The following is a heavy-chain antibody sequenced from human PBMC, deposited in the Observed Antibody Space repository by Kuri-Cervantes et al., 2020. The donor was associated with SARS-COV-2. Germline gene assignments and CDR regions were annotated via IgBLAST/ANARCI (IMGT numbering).Heavy chain of an antibody. Sequence: SETLSLTCTVSGGSISSSSYYWGWIRQPPGKGLEWIGSIYHSGSTYYNPSLKSRVTISVDTSKNQFSLKLRSVTAADTAVYYCAREVPSSLWFGELSNAFDIWGQGTMVTVSS. V-gene: IGHV4-39*07. CDR2: IYHSGST. D-gene: IGHD3-10*01. CDR1: GGSISSSSYY. CDR3: AREVPSSLWFGELSNAFDI. J-gene: IGHJ3*02.